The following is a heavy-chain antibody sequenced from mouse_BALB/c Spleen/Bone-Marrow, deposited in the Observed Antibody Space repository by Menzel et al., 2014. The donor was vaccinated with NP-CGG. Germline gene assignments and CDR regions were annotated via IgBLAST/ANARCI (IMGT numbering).Heavy chain of an antibody. D-gene: IGHD3-1*01. CDR1: GFNIKDYY. CDR2: ITPENGNT. V-gene: IGHV14-1*02. CDR3: ARGSSGPFVY. J-gene: IGHJ3*01. Sequence: VQLQQSGAELVRPGALVKLSCKASGFNIKDYYIHWVNQRPEQGLEWIGWITPENGNTIYDTKFQGKARITADTSSNTAYFQLSSLTSEDTAVYYCARGSSGPFVYWGQGTLVTVSA.